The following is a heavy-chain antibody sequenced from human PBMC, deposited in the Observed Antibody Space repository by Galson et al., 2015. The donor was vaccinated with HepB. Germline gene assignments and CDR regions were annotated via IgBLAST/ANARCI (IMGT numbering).Heavy chain of an antibody. CDR3: ARNTDSGSYYAKYFDL. J-gene: IGHJ2*01. CDR1: GGSISSDGYS. V-gene: IGHV4-30-2*01. CDR2: IYHSGST. Sequence: TLSLTCAVSGGSISSDGYSWSWIRQPPGKGLEWIGYIYHSGSTYYNPSLKSRVTISVDRSKNQFSLNLNSVTAADTAVYYCARNTDSGSYYAKYFDLWGRGTLVTVSS. D-gene: IGHD1-26*01.